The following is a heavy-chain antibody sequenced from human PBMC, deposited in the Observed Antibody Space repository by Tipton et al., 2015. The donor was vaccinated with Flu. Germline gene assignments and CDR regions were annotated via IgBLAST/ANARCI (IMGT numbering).Heavy chain of an antibody. V-gene: IGHV3-48*03. CDR1: GFAFSSYE. D-gene: IGHD1-26*01. Sequence: QLVQSGGALVQPGGSLTLACAASGFAFSSYEVNWVRQAPGKGLEWVSYISSSGGSKYYADFVRGRFTISRDNAKNSLYLQMNSLRPEDTALYYCAKTPILSGTYSGHWFDPWGQGTLVTVSS. CDR2: ISSSGGSK. CDR3: AKTPILSGTYSGHWFDP. J-gene: IGHJ5*02.